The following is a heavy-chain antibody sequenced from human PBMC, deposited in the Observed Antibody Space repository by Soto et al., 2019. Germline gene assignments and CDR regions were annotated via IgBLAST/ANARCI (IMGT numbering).Heavy chain of an antibody. D-gene: IGHD6-13*01. V-gene: IGHV4-38-2*01. Sequence: TLSLTCAVSGYSISSGYYWGWIRQSPGKGLEWIGSIYHSGSTYYNPSLKSRVIISVDTSKNQFSLKLSSVTAADTAVYYCARLAPIAAADGMDVWGQGTTVTVSS. J-gene: IGHJ6*02. CDR3: ARLAPIAAADGMDV. CDR2: IYHSGST. CDR1: GYSISSGYY.